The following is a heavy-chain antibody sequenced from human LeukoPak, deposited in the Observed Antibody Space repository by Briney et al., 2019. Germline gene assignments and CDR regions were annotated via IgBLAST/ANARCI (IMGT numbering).Heavy chain of an antibody. J-gene: IGHJ3*01. CDR1: GFTFSGSA. Sequence: GGSLRLSCAASGFTFSGSAMHWVRQASGKGLEWVGRIRSKANSYATAYAASVKGRFTISRDDSKNTLYLQMNSLKTEDTAVYYCTTDLISVLLWFGEWGQGTMVTVSS. V-gene: IGHV3-73*01. D-gene: IGHD3-10*01. CDR2: IRSKANSYAT. CDR3: TTDLISVLLWFGE.